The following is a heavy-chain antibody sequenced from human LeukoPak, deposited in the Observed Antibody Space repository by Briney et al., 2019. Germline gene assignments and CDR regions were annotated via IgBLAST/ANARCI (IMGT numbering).Heavy chain of an antibody. J-gene: IGHJ4*02. CDR2: ISGSGGST. CDR1: GFTFSSYA. D-gene: IGHD3-10*01. V-gene: IGHV3-23*01. CDR3: ASWGYYYGSGSPSNFDY. Sequence: GGSLRLSCAASGFTFSSYAMNWVRQAPGRGLEWFPAISGSGGSTYYADSVKGRFTISRDNSKNTLYLQMNSLRAEDTAVYYCASWGYYYGSGSPSNFDYWGQGTLVTVSS.